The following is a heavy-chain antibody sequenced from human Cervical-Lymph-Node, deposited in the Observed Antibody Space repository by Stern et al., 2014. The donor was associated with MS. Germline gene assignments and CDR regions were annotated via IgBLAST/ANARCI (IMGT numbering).Heavy chain of an antibody. J-gene: IGHJ6*02. CDR1: GFSLSSVGVG. CDR2: RYWHDDK. CDR3: AHSLGAFGMDV. Sequence: QITLKESGPTLVKPTQSLTLSCTFSGFSLSSVGVGVGWVRQPPGNDLEWFGLRYWHDDKRYRPSLKSRLNITKNTSKNQVLLSITNLDPVDTGTYYCAHSLGAFGMDVWGQGTTVTVSS. V-gene: IGHV2-5*01.